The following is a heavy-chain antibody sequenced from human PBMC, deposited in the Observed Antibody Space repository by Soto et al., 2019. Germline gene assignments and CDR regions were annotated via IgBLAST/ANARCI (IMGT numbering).Heavy chain of an antibody. CDR2: IWYDGSNK. J-gene: IGHJ4*02. CDR3: ARDDYDSSGYYYVDY. D-gene: IGHD3-22*01. CDR1: GFTFSSYG. V-gene: IGHV3-33*01. Sequence: GGSLRLSCAASGFTFSSYGMHWVRQAPGKGLEWVAVIWYDGSNKYYADSLKGRFTISRDNSKKTLYLQVNSLRAEDTAVYFCARDDYDSSGYYYVDYWGQGNLVTVS.